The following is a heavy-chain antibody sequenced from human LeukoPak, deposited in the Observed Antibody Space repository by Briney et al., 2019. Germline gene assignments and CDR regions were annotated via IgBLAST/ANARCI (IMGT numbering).Heavy chain of an antibody. CDR1: GGSISSSNW. V-gene: IGHV4-4*02. D-gene: IGHD3-22*01. J-gene: IGHJ4*02. CDR2: IYHSGST. Sequence: SETLSLTCAVSGGSISSSNWWSWVRQPPGKGLEWIGEIYHSGSTNYNPSLKSRVTISVDTSKNQFSLKLSSVTAADTAVYYCARVVGPGTYYYDSSGYGDIDYWGQGTLVTVSS. CDR3: ARVVGPGTYYYDSSGYGDIDY.